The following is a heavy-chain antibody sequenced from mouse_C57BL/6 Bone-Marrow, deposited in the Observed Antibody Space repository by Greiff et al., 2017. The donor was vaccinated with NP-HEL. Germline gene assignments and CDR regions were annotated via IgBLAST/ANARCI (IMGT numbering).Heavy chain of an antibody. CDR3: ASRVVAPYWYFDV. V-gene: IGHV5-12*01. D-gene: IGHD1-1*01. J-gene: IGHJ1*03. Sequence: DVKLVESGGGLVQPGGSLKLSCAASGFTFSDYYMYWVRQTPEKRLEWVAYISNGGGSTYYPDTVKGRFTISRDNAKNTLYLQMSRLKSEDTAMYYCASRVVAPYWYFDVWGTGTTVTVSS. CDR1: GFTFSDYY. CDR2: ISNGGGST.